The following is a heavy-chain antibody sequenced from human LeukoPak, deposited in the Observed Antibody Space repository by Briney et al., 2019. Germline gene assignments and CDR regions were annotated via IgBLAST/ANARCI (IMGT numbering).Heavy chain of an antibody. CDR1: GFTVSSDA. V-gene: IGHV3-23*01. Sequence: PGACLRLFWAASGFTVSSDAMGSVRQAPGRGLEWASSVSGNSGSTYYADSVKGRFTISRDNSKNTVYLQMNSLRAEDTAVYYCAKVSAWAMVGATYFDYWGQGTLVTVSS. D-gene: IGHD1-26*01. CDR2: VSGNSGST. J-gene: IGHJ4*02. CDR3: AKVSAWAMVGATYFDY.